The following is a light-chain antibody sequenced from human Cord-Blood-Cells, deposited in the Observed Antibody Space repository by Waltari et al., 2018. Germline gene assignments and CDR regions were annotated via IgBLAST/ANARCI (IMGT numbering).Light chain of an antibody. Sequence: QSALTQPRSVSGSPGQSVTISCTGTSSDVGGYNYVSWYQPRPGKAPKLMIYDVSKRPSGVHDRFSGSKSGNTASLSISGLQAEGEADYYCCSYAGSYTYVFGTGTKVTVL. CDR2: DVS. CDR1: SSDVGGYNY. CDR3: CSYAGSYTYV. J-gene: IGLJ1*01. V-gene: IGLV2-11*01.